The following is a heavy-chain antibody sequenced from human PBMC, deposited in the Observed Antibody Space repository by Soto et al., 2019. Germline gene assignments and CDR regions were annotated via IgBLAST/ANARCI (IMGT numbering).Heavy chain of an antibody. D-gene: IGHD4-17*01. CDR1: GFTFSSSA. Sequence: QMQLVQSGPEVKKPGTSVKVSCKTSGFTFSSSAVHWVRQARGHRLQWIGWIDVGSANTNYPQMLQERATISRDMSRSTAYMVLSSLRPEDTAVYYCAAAVGGYIYGLASHWGPGTLVTVSS. CDR3: AAAVGGYIYGLASH. V-gene: IGHV1-58*01. J-gene: IGHJ4*02. CDR2: IDVGSANT.